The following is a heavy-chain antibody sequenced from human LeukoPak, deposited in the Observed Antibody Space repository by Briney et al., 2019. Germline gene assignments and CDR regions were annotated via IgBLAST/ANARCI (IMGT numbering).Heavy chain of an antibody. Sequence: SETLSLTCTVSGASISSQYWGWIRQPPGKGLEWIGNFYYSGTNYNPSLESRVTISVDTSNNQFSLSVSSVTAADTAVYYCTRVSYYGTQPPDWGQGTLVTVSS. CDR3: TRVSYYGTQPPD. V-gene: IGHV4-59*11. CDR2: FYYSGT. D-gene: IGHD3-10*01. CDR1: GASISSQY. J-gene: IGHJ4*02.